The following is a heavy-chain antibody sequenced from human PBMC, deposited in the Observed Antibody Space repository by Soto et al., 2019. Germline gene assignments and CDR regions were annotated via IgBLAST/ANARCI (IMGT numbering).Heavy chain of an antibody. CDR3: ARASTLSNYYYGMDV. V-gene: IGHV5-51*01. Sequence: PGESLKISCKGSGYRFTNCWIGWVRQMSGKGLEWMGIIYPGDSDTRYSPSFQGQVTISADKSISTAYLQWSSLKASDTAMYYCARASTLSNYYYGMDVWGQGTTVTVAS. CDR1: GYRFTNCW. J-gene: IGHJ6*02. CDR2: IYPGDSDT.